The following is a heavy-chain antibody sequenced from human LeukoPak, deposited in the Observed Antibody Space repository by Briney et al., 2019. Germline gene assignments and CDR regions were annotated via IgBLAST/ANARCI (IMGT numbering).Heavy chain of an antibody. CDR2: IYHTGNT. CDR1: GYSISSGHY. V-gene: IGHV4-38-2*02. D-gene: IGHD3-22*01. CDR3: ARVPGSSGYPLDY. J-gene: IGHJ4*02. Sequence: SETLSLTCTVSGYSISSGHYWGWIRQPPGKGLEWIGSIYHTGNTYYNPSLKSRVTISVDTSKNQFSLKLSSVTAADTAVYYCARVPGSSGYPLDYGAQGTLVTVPS.